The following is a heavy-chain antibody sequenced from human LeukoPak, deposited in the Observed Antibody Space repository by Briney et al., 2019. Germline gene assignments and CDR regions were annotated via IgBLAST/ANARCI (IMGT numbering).Heavy chain of an antibody. CDR2: IYPGDSDT. V-gene: IGHV5-51*01. J-gene: IGHJ4*02. CDR1: GYSFTSYW. CDR3: ARHSRYSGYPVRH. D-gene: IGHD5-12*01. Sequence: KSGESLKISCRGSGYSFTSYWIGWVRQMPGKGLEWMGIIYPGDSDTRYSPSFQGQVTISADKSISTAYLQWSSLKASDTAMYYCARHSRYSGYPVRHWGQGTLVTVSS.